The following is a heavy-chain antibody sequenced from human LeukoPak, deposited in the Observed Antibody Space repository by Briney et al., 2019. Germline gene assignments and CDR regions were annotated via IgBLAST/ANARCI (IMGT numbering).Heavy chain of an antibody. V-gene: IGHV4-39*01. Sequence: SETLSLTCTVSGDSISSNFYYWGWIRQPPGKGLEWIGSLYYTGSTYYNPSLKSRVTISVDTSKNQFSLKLSSVTAADTAVYYCARHIRVGSSRYDYWGQGTLVTVSS. CDR1: GDSISSNFYY. D-gene: IGHD6-13*01. CDR3: ARHIRVGSSRYDY. CDR2: LYYTGST. J-gene: IGHJ4*02.